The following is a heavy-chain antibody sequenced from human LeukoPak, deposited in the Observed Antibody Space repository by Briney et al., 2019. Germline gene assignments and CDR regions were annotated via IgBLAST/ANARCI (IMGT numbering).Heavy chain of an antibody. CDR1: GCTFTSYG. J-gene: IGHJ4*02. CDR3: ARDGSYFNTGPLDY. V-gene: IGHV1-18*01. Sequence: ASVKVSCKASGCTFTSYGISWVRQAPGQGLEWMGWISAYNGNTNYAQKLQGRVTMSTDTSTSTAYMELRSLRSDDTAVYYCARDGSYFNTGPLDYWGQGTLVTVSS. D-gene: IGHD2-21*01. CDR2: ISAYNGNT.